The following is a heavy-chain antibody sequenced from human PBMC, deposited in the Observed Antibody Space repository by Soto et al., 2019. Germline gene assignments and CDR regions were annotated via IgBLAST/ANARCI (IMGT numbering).Heavy chain of an antibody. CDR3: ATPWFGDGDY. V-gene: IGHV4-39*01. CDR1: GGSISSSSYY. Sequence: QLQLQESGPGLVKPSETLSLTCTASGGSISSSSYYWGLIRQPPGKGLEWIGSIYYSGSAHYNPSLKSRVTISVDTSKNQFSLKLSSVTAADTAVYYCATPWFGDGDYWGQGTLVTVSS. CDR2: IYYSGSA. J-gene: IGHJ4*02. D-gene: IGHD3-10*01.